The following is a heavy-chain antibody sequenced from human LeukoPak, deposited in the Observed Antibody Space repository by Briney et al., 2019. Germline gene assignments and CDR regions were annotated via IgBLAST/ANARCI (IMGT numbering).Heavy chain of an antibody. V-gene: IGHV4-31*03. J-gene: IGHJ5*02. Sequence: SETLSLTCTVSGGSISSGGYYWSWIRQHPGKGLEWIGYVLYSGATFYNPSLKSRVTISIDPSKNQFSLSLSSVTAADTAVYFCAREAAYEDRGVIISRPRWFDRWGQGTLVTVSS. CDR3: AREAAYEDRGVIISRPRWFDR. CDR1: GGSISSGGYY. CDR2: VLYSGAT. D-gene: IGHD3-10*01.